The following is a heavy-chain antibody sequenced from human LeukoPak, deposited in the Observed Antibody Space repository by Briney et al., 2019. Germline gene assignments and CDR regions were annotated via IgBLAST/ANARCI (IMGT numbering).Heavy chain of an antibody. CDR1: GDSVSSNSAA. Sequence: SQTLSLTCAISGDSVSSNSAAWNWIRQSPSRGLEWLGRTYYRSKWYNDYVVSVKSRITINPDTSKNQFSLQLNSVTPEDTAVYYCARGPRYSSSWYKGLDYWGQGTLVTVSS. CDR3: ARGPRYSSSWYKGLDY. D-gene: IGHD6-13*01. J-gene: IGHJ4*02. V-gene: IGHV6-1*01. CDR2: TYYRSKWYN.